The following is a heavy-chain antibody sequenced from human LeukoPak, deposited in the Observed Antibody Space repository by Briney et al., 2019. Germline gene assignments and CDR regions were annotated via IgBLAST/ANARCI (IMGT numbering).Heavy chain of an antibody. Sequence: GSSVKVSCKASGGTFSSYAISWVRQAPGQGLEWMGGIIPIFGTANYAQKLQGRVTMTTDTSTSTAYMELRSLRSDDTAVYYCARFRVWNPGCYYYMDVWGKGTTVTVSS. CDR3: ARFRVWNPGCYYYMDV. CDR2: IIPIFGTA. CDR1: GGTFSSYA. D-gene: IGHD1-1*01. V-gene: IGHV1-69*05. J-gene: IGHJ6*03.